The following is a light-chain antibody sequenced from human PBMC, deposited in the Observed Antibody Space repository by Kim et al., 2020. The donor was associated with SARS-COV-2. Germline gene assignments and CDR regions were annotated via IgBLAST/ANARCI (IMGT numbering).Light chain of an antibody. CDR2: DAS. J-gene: IGKJ4*01. V-gene: IGKV1D-13*01. CDR1: QGISSA. CDR3: QQFNNLLT. Sequence: SASVGDRVTITCRASQGISSALAWYQQKPGKAPKLLIYDASSLESGVPSRFSGSGSGTDFTLTISILQPEDFATYYCQQFNNLLTFGGGTKVEIK.